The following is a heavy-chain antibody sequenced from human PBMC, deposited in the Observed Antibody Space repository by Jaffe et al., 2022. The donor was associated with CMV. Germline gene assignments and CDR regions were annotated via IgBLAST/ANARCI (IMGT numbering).Heavy chain of an antibody. V-gene: IGHV4-39*01. CDR2: IYYSGST. Sequence: QLQLQESGPGLVKPSETLSLTCTVSGGSISSSSYYWGWIRQPPGKGLEWIGSIYYSGSTYYNPSLKSRVTISVDTSKNQFSLKLSSVTAADTAVYYCVSSPDRYSGSYYGGDAFDIWGQGTMVTVSS. CDR1: GGSISSSSYY. CDR3: VSSPDRYSGSYYGGDAFDI. D-gene: IGHD1-26*01. J-gene: IGHJ3*02.